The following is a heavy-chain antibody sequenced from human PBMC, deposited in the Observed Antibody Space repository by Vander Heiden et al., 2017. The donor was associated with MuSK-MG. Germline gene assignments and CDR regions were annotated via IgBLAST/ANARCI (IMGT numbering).Heavy chain of an antibody. CDR1: ADTFGGFG. J-gene: IGHJ4*02. CDR3: AQEGQRPYFEN. CDR2: IIPAFGAT. Sequence: QVQLEQSGAEMKKPGSSVRVSCKASADTFGGFGFSWLRQAPGQGPEWMGGIIPAFGATNHAQNLEGRITITADKSSNTVFLELSSLTFDDTAVYYCAQEGQRPYFENWGQGTLIIVSS. V-gene: IGHV1-69*06. D-gene: IGHD1-1*01.